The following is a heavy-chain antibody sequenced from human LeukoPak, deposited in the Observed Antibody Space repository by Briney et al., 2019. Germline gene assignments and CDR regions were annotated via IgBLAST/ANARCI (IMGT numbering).Heavy chain of an antibody. Sequence: GESLRISCKGSGYSFTNYWITWVRQMPGKGLEWMGRIDPSDSYTNYSPSFQGHVTISADKSITIAYLQWSSLKASDTAMYYCARTRGYSYGPPFDFWGQGTLVTVSS. D-gene: IGHD5-18*01. CDR2: IDPSDSYT. V-gene: IGHV5-10-1*01. CDR1: GYSFTNYW. CDR3: ARTRGYSYGPPFDF. J-gene: IGHJ4*02.